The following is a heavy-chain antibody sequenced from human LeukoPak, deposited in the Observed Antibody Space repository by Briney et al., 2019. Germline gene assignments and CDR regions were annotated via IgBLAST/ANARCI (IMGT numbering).Heavy chain of an antibody. CDR3: ARLDSIHLITY. V-gene: IGHV4-39*01. CDR2: IYYSGST. D-gene: IGHD3-16*01. Sequence: SQTLSLTCTVSGGSISSGGYYWGWLRQPPGKGLEWIGTIYYSGSTYYNPSLKSRVTISVDTSKNQFSLKLSSVTAADTAVYYCARLDSIHLITYWGQGTLVTVSS. CDR1: GGSISSGGYY. J-gene: IGHJ4*02.